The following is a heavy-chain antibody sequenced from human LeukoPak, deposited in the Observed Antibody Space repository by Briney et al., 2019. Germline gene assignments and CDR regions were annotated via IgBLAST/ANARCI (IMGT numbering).Heavy chain of an antibody. J-gene: IGHJ6*04. CDR2: ISWNSGSI. CDR1: GFTFDDYA. V-gene: IGHV3-9*01. D-gene: IGHD3-10*02. Sequence: PGGSLRLSCAASGFTFDDYAMHWGRQAPGKGLEWVSGISWNSGSIGYADSVKGRFTISRDNAKNSLYLQMNSLRAEDTAVYYCAELGITMIGGVWGKGTTVTISS. CDR3: AELGITMIGGV.